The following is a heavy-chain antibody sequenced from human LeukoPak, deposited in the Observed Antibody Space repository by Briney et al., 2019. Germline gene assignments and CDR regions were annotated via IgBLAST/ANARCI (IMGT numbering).Heavy chain of an antibody. Sequence: SETLSLTCTVSGGSISSSSYYWGWIRQPPGKGLEWIGSIYYSGSTYYNPSLKSRVTISVDTSKNQFSLKPSSVTAADTAVYYCARWRYQLRSAHFDYWGQGTLVTVSS. CDR2: IYYSGST. CDR3: ARWRYQLRSAHFDY. D-gene: IGHD2-2*01. CDR1: GGSISSSSYY. J-gene: IGHJ4*02. V-gene: IGHV4-39*01.